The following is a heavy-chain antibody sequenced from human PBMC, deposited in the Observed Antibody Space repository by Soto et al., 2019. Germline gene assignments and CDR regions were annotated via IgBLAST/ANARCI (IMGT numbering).Heavy chain of an antibody. CDR1: GFTFSDYA. CDR2: IASSGTPI. V-gene: IGHV3-48*02. Sequence: EVQLVESGGGLAQPGGSLRLSCAASGFTFSDYAMNWVRQAPGKGLEWISQIASSGTPIYYADSVRGRFTISRDNAENSLYLQMNSLRDEDTAVYFCTREGIWGQGTLVTVSS. CDR3: TREGI. J-gene: IGHJ4*02.